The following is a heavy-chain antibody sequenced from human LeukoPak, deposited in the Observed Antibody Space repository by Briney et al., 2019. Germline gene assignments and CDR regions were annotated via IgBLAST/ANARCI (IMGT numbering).Heavy chain of an antibody. CDR3: ARRDYDILTGYYWFDP. V-gene: IGHV4-34*01. Sequence: PSEPLSLTCAVYGGSFSGYYWSWIRQPPGKGLEWIGEINHSGSTNYNPSLKGRVTISIDTSKNQFSLKLSSVTAADTAVYYCARRDYDILTGYYWFDPWGQGTLVTVSS. J-gene: IGHJ5*02. D-gene: IGHD3-9*01. CDR2: INHSGST. CDR1: GGSFSGYY.